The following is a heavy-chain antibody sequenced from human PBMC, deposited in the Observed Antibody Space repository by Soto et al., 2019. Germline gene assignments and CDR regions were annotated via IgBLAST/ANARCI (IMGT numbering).Heavy chain of an antibody. D-gene: IGHD3-22*01. J-gene: IGHJ4*02. CDR2: IYNSGNT. V-gene: IGHV4-61*01. CDR1: AGTISPGSNF. Sequence: SEALCLPCSVSAGTISPGSNFWSCIRQPPRKALEWIGQIYNSGNTNYNPSLDSRVTMSLDTSRNQFSLKLTSVTAADSAIYYCAREFYDCSDYYHPAPLGYWGQG. CDR3: AREFYDCSDYYHPAPLGY.